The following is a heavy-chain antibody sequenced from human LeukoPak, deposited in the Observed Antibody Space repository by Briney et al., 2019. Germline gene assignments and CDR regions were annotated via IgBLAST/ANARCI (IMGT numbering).Heavy chain of an antibody. CDR2: IYYSGSI. CDR3: ARGYSSGWYSYYFDY. V-gene: IGHV4-59*01. J-gene: IGHJ4*02. Sequence: SETLSLTCTVSGGSISSYYWSWIRQPPGKGLEWIGYIYYSGSINYNPSLKSRVTISVDTSKNQFSLKLSSVPAADTAVYSCARGYSSGWYSYYFDYWGQGTLVTVSS. D-gene: IGHD6-19*01. CDR1: GGSISSYY.